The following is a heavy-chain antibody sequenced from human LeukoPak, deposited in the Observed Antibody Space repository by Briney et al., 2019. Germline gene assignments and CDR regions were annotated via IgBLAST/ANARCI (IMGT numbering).Heavy chain of an antibody. J-gene: IGHJ4*02. V-gene: IGHV4-34*01. Sequence: SETLSLTCAVYGGSFSGYYWSWIRQPPGKGLEWIGEINHSGSTNYNPSLKSRVTISVDTSENQFSLKLSSVTAADTAVYYCARAADSVDYFDYWGQGTLVTVSS. CDR1: GGSFSGYY. CDR3: ARAADSVDYFDY. D-gene: IGHD3-22*01. CDR2: INHSGST.